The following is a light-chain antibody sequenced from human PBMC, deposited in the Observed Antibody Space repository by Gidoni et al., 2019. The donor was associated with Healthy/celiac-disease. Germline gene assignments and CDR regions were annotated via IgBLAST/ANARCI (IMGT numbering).Light chain of an antibody. CDR1: QSVLYSSNNKNY. V-gene: IGKV4-1*01. CDR3: QQYYSTPPL. Sequence: DIVMTQSPDSLAVSLGERATINCKSSQSVLYSSNNKNYLAWYQQKPGQPPKLLIYWASTRESGVSDRFSGSGSGTDFTLTISSLQAEDVAVYYCQQYYSTPPLFXGXTKVEIK. CDR2: WAS. J-gene: IGKJ4*01.